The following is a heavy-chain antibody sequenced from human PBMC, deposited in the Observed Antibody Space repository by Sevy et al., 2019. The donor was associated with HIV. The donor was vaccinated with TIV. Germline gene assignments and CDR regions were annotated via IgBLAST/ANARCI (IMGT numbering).Heavy chain of an antibody. D-gene: IGHD1-1*01. CDR3: VRCHNTAFDF. CDR1: GDSVSSNSAA. V-gene: IGHV6-1*01. Sequence: SQTLSLTCVISGDSVSSNSAAWNWIRQSPSRGLEWLGKTYYRSKWYSEYAVSVKSRVTINRDTSKNQFSLQLNSVIPEYRAVYYCVRCHNTAFDFWGQGTMVTVSS. CDR2: TYYRSKWYS. J-gene: IGHJ3*01.